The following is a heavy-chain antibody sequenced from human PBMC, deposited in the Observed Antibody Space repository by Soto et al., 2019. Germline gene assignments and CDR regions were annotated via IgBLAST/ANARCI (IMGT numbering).Heavy chain of an antibody. D-gene: IGHD3-3*01. Sequence: EVQLVESGGGLVQPGGSLRLSCEASGFTFRDYWMSWVRQAPGKGLEWVANIKPDGSDRYYVDSVRGRFTISRDNAKKSLYLQLNSLSAEDTAVYYCARSGYYVEGGAPLDYWGQGIVVTVSS. CDR1: GFTFRDYW. CDR3: ARSGYYVEGGAPLDY. CDR2: IKPDGSDR. J-gene: IGHJ4*02. V-gene: IGHV3-7*03.